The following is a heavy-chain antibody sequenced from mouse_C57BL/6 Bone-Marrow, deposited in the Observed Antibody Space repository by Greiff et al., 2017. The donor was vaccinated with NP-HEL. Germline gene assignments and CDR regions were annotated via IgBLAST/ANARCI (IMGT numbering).Heavy chain of an antibody. J-gene: IGHJ4*01. CDR3: AIDSSGYVGYYAMDY. V-gene: IGHV1-55*01. CDR2: IYPGSGST. CDR1: GYTFTSYW. Sequence: QVQLQQPGAELVKPGASVKMSCKASGYTFTSYWITWVKQRPGQGLEWIGDIYPGSGSTNYNEKFKSKATLTVDTSSSTAYMQLSSLTSEDSAVYYCAIDSSGYVGYYAMDYWGQGTSVTVSS. D-gene: IGHD3-2*02.